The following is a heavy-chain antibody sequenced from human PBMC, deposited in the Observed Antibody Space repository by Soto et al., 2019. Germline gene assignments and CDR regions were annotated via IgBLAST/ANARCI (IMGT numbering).Heavy chain of an antibody. J-gene: IGHJ6*02. D-gene: IGHD3-10*01. CDR1: GGSISSGGYY. V-gene: IGHV4-31*02. CDR3: ARSGGNSYYYGMDV. Sequence: QVQLQESGPGLVKPSQTLSLTCSVSGGSISSGGYYWSWIRQPPWKGLEWIGYIHYSANTHYNPSLKGRVSISADTSKNQFSLNLSSVTAADTAVYYCARSGGNSYYYGMDVWGQGTTVTVSS. CDR2: IHYSANT.